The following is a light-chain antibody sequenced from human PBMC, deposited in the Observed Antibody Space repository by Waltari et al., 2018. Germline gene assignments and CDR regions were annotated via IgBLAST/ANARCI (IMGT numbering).Light chain of an antibody. V-gene: IGLV2-8*01. J-gene: IGLJ2*01. CDR3: SSYAGSNNLI. CDR2: EVS. CDR1: SSDVGGYNY. Sequence: QSALTQPPSPSGSPGHSVTISCTGTSSDVGGYNYVSWYQQHPGKAPKLMIYEVSKRPSGVPDRFSGSKSGNTASLTVSGLQAEDEADYYCSSYAGSNNLIFGGGTKLTVL.